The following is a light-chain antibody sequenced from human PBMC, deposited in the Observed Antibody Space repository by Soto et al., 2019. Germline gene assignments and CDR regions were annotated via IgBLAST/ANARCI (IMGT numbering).Light chain of an antibody. Sequence: DVVMTQSLLSLPVTLGQPASISCRSSQSLVYTDGNTYLSWFQQRPGQSPRRLIYRVSNRDSGVPDRFSGSGSGTDFTLKISRVEAEDVGVYYCMQGTHWPLTFGGGTKVDIK. J-gene: IGKJ4*01. V-gene: IGKV2-30*01. CDR1: QSLVYTDGNTY. CDR3: MQGTHWPLT. CDR2: RVS.